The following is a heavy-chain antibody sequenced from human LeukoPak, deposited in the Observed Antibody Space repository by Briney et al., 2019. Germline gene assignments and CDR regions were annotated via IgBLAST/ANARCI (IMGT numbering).Heavy chain of an antibody. Sequence: GGSLRLSCAASGFTFSSFNMNWVRQAPGKAMEWVSSITSSGTHIFYADSVRGRFTISRDNAKNSLYLQMNSLRAEDTAVYYCAKDRDPYCGGDCYSPFDYWGQGTLVTVSS. CDR3: AKDRDPYCGGDCYSPFDY. CDR1: GFTFSSFN. V-gene: IGHV3-21*04. D-gene: IGHD2-21*02. J-gene: IGHJ4*02. CDR2: ITSSGTHI.